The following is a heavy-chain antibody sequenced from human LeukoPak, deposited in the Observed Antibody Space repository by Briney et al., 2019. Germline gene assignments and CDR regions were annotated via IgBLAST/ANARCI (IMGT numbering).Heavy chain of an antibody. D-gene: IGHD5-12*01. Sequence: PGGSLRLSCAASGFTFSTYEMNWVRQAPGKGLEWVSYISSSISTIYYADSVKGRFTISRDNAKNSLYLQMNSLRAEDTAVYYCARAMRSGYERDWFDPWGQGTLVTVSS. CDR3: ARAMRSGYERDWFDP. CDR1: GFTFSTYE. CDR2: ISSSISTI. J-gene: IGHJ5*02. V-gene: IGHV3-48*03.